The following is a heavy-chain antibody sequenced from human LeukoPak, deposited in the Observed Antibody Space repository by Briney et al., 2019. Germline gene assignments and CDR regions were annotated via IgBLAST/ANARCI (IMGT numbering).Heavy chain of an antibody. CDR2: IYYSGST. V-gene: IGHV4-59*01. CDR3: ARVGYDFWSGYYKFYYYYYMDV. J-gene: IGHJ6*03. D-gene: IGHD3-3*01. Sequence: SETLSLTCTVSGGSLSSYYWSWIRQPPGKGLEWIGYIYYSGSTNYNPSLKSRVTISVDTSKNQFSLKLSSVTAADTAVYYCARVGYDFWSGYYKFYYYYYMDVWGKGTTVTVSS. CDR1: GGSLSSYY.